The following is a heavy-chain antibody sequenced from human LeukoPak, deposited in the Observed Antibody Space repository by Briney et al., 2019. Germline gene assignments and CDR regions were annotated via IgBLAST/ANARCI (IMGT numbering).Heavy chain of an antibody. V-gene: IGHV3-9*01. CDR2: ISWNSGSI. J-gene: IGHJ5*02. CDR1: GFTFDDYA. D-gene: IGHD3-3*02. Sequence: GRSLRLSCAASGFTFDDYAMHWVRQAPGKGLEWVSGISWNSGSIGYADSVKDRFTISRDSAKNSLYLQMNSLRAEDTALYYCAKENLASRGFDPWGQGTLVTVSS. CDR3: AKENLASRGFDP.